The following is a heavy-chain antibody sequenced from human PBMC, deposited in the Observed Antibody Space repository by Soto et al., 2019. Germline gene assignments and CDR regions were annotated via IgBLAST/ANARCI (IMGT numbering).Heavy chain of an antibody. D-gene: IGHD6-19*01. V-gene: IGHV4-39*01. J-gene: IGHJ6*02. CDR2: IYYSGST. CDR1: GGSISSSSYY. CDR3: ARHMNSSGWYVGYYYGMDV. Sequence: QLQLQESGPGLVKPSETLSLTCTVSGGSISSSSYYWGWIRQPPGKGLEWIGSIYYSGSTYYNPSLKSRVTISVDTSKNQFSLKLSSVTAADTAVYYCARHMNSSGWYVGYYYGMDVWGQGTTVTVSS.